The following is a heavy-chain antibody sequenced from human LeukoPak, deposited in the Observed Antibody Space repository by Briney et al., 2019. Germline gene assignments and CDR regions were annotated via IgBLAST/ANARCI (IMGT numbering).Heavy chain of an antibody. V-gene: IGHV3-21*04. Sequence: GGSLRLSCTASGFIFSDYSMNWVRQAPGKGLEWVSSISSSSSHIYYADSMKGRFTISRDNDKNSVYLQMNSLRAEDTAMYYCARRAGDYSHPYDYWGQGTLVTVSS. CDR2: ISSSSSHI. CDR3: ARRAGDYSHPYDY. J-gene: IGHJ4*02. D-gene: IGHD3-22*01. CDR1: GFIFSDYS.